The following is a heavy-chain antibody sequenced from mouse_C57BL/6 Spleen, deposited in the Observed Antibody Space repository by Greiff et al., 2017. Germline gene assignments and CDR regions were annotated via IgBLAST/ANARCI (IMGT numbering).Heavy chain of an antibody. CDR1: GYAFSSSW. V-gene: IGHV1-82*01. J-gene: IGHJ4*01. CDR2: IYPGDGDT. D-gene: IGHD2-1*01. Sequence: QVQLQQSGPELVKPGASVKFSCKASGYAFSSSWMNWVKQRPGKGLEWIGRIYPGDGDTNYNGKFKGKTTLTADKSSSTAYMQLSSLTSEDSAVYFCARLYGNYGGYAMDYWGQGTSVTVSS. CDR3: ARLYGNYGGYAMDY.